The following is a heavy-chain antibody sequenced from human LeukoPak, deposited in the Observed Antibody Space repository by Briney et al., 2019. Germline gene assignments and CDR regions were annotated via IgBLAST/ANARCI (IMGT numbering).Heavy chain of an antibody. CDR2: INHSGST. V-gene: IGHV4-34*01. Sequence: SETLSLTCAVYGGSFSGYYWSWIRQPPGMGLEWIGEINHSGSTNYNPSLKSRVTISVDTSKNQFSLKLSSVTAADTAVYYCARGLGSGWYPWFDPWGQGTLVTVSS. CDR3: ARGLGSGWYPWFDP. J-gene: IGHJ5*02. CDR1: GGSFSGYY. D-gene: IGHD6-19*01.